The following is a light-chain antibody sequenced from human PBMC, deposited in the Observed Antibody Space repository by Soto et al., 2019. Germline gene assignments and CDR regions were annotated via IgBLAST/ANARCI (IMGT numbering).Light chain of an antibody. J-gene: IGKJ2*01. CDR2: DAS. V-gene: IGKV3-15*01. CDR3: QQYDIWPPYT. Sequence: VKPQAQAPLSMSPGPGFTLSCXXSQNIRSSLAWYQQRPGQAPRLLIYDASTRATGIPPRFGGGGSGTEFTVTISSLQSEDFAIYCCQQYDIWPPYTFGQGTKVDI. CDR1: QNIRSS.